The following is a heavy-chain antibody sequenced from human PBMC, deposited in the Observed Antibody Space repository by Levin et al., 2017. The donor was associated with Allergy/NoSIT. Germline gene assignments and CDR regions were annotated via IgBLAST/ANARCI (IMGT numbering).Heavy chain of an antibody. D-gene: IGHD5-12*01. Sequence: SETLSLTCNVSGESINTDNYYWSWIRQSAGRGLEWIGRIFPIGTIEYNPSFQGRVTVSVDKSKNQVFLRLRSMTVADTAVYYCARGHYGYEGGYDYIGMDAWGQGTTVTVSS. J-gene: IGHJ6*02. CDR1: GESINTDNYY. V-gene: IGHV4-4*07. CDR2: IFPIGTI. CDR3: ARGHYGYEGGYDYIGMDA.